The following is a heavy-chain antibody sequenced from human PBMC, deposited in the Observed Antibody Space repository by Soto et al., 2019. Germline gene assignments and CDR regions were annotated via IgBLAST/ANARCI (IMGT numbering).Heavy chain of an antibody. CDR1: GGSITSGDYY. D-gene: IGHD4-17*01. CDR2: IYYSGST. V-gene: IGHV4-30-4*01. J-gene: IGHJ4*02. Sequence: PSETLSLTCTVSGGSITSGDYYWSWIRQPPGKGLEWIGYIYYSGSTYYNPSLKSRVTMAVDTSKNQFSLKLNSVTAADTAFYYCARAHDYGIKGLDYWGQGTLVTVSS. CDR3: ARAHDYGIKGLDY.